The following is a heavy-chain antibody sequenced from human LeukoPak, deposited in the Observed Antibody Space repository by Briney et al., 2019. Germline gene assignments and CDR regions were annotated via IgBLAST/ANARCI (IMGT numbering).Heavy chain of an antibody. CDR3: AKHLGWGPSGSNRFDP. J-gene: IGHJ5*02. CDR2: ISASGSST. CDR1: GFTFSACA. Sequence: GGSLRLSCVASGFTFSACAMSWVRQAPGKGLEWVSGISASGSSTYYADSVEGRFTISRDNSKNTLYLQMNSLRAEDTAVYYCAKHLGWGPSGSNRFDPWGQGTLVTVSS. D-gene: IGHD6-25*01. V-gene: IGHV3-23*01.